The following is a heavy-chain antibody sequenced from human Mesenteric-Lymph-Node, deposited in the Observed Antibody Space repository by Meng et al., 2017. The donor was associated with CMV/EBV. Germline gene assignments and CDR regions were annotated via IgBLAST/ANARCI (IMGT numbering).Heavy chain of an antibody. CDR2: IDRYGGEK. CDR3: AREGGTDGYNYD. D-gene: IGHD5-24*01. CDR1: GFTFSSNW. J-gene: IGHJ4*02. V-gene: IGHV3-7*01. Sequence: GGSLRLSCAASGFTFSSNWMKWVRQAPGKGLEWVANIDRYGGEKNYAGSVKGRFTISRDNAKSSLYLQMNSLRAEDTAVYYCAREGGTDGYNYDWGQGTLVTVSS.